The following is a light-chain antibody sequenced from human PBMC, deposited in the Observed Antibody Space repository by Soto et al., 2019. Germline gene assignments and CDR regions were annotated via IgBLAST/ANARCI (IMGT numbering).Light chain of an antibody. CDR3: SSYADSNDSGVI. V-gene: IGLV2-8*01. CDR1: SSDIGGSNY. J-gene: IGLJ2*01. CDR2: EVN. Sequence: QSALTQPPSASGSPGQSVTISCTGTSSDIGGSNYVSWYQQHPGTAPKLIIYEVNKRPSGVPDRFSGSKSGTTASLTVSGLQVGDEADYYCSSYADSNDSGVIFGGGTKLTVL.